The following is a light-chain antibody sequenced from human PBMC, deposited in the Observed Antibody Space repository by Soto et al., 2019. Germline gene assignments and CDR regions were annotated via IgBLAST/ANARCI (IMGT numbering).Light chain of an antibody. V-gene: IGKV3-11*01. CDR2: DAS. Sequence: EIVLTQSPATLSLSPGERATLSCRASQSVSSYLAWYQQKPGQAPRLLIYDASNRATGIPARFSGSGSGTDFTLTISGLEPEDFAVYYCQQQKTFGQGTNLEIK. CDR3: QQQKT. CDR1: QSVSSY. J-gene: IGKJ2*01.